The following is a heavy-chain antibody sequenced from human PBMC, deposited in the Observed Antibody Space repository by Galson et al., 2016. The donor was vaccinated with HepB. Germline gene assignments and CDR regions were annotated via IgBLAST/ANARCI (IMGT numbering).Heavy chain of an antibody. V-gene: IGHV4-39*02. D-gene: IGHD1-26*01. J-gene: IGHJ4*02. CDR3: ARRHGATKSRRYFDH. CDR1: GFTFSTFW. CDR2: IYYSGST. Sequence: LRLSCAVSGFTFSTFWMSWVRQAPGKGLEWIGSIYYSGSTDYNPSLKSRLTMSVDTSKNHFSLKLSSVSAADTAVYYCARRHGATKSRRYFDHWGQGTLVTVSS.